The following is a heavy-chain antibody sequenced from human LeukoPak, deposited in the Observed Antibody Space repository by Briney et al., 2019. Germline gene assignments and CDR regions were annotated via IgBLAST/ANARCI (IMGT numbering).Heavy chain of an antibody. V-gene: IGHV3-7*01. CDR3: ARDRGTLVRGLIEITYFDY. J-gene: IGHJ4*02. CDR2: IKQDGSAK. CDR1: GFTFTDYW. D-gene: IGHD3-10*01. Sequence: PGGSLRLSCAASGFTFTDYWMSWVRQAPGKGLEWVANIKQDGSAKYYVDSVKGRFTFSRDNAKNSLSLQLNSLRFEDTAVYYCARDRGTLVRGLIEITYFDYWGQGTLVTVSS.